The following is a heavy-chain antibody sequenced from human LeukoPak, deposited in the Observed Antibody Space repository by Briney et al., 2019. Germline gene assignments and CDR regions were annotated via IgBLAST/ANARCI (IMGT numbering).Heavy chain of an antibody. CDR1: GFPFSSYS. V-gene: IGHV3-21*01. J-gene: IGHJ6*03. Sequence: GGSLRLSCAASGFPFSSYSMTWVRQAPGKGLEWVSFISSSSSYIYYADSVKGRFTISRDNAKNSLYLQMNSLRAEDTAVYYCARGSAAAEYYYYYYMDVWGKGTTVTVSS. CDR2: ISSSSSYI. CDR3: ARGSAAAEYYYYYYMDV. D-gene: IGHD6-13*01.